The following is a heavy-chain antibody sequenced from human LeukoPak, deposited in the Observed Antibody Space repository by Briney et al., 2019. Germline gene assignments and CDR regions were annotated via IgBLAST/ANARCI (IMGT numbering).Heavy chain of an antibody. J-gene: IGHJ4*02. CDR1: GYTFTSYW. CDR2: IYPGDSDT. V-gene: IGHV5-51*01. Sequence: GESLKISWKGPGYTFTSYWIAWVRQMPGKGLEWMGIIYPGDSDTRYSPSFQGQVTISADKSISTAYLQWSSLKASDTAMYCCAKNDHFDCWGQGTLVTVSS. CDR3: AKNDHFDC.